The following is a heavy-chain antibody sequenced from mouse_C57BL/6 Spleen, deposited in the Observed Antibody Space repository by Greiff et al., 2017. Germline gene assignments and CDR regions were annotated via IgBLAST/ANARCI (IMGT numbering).Heavy chain of an antibody. D-gene: IGHD1-1*01. CDR1: GYAFSSSW. Sequence: QVQLKQSGPELVKPGASVKISCKASGYAFSSSWMNWVKQRPGKGLEWIGRIYPGDGDTNYNGKFKGKATLTADNSSSTAYMQLSSLTSEDSAVYFCARLTTVVATSSAMDYWGQGTSVTVSS. CDR3: ARLTTVVATSSAMDY. CDR2: IYPGDGDT. V-gene: IGHV1-82*01. J-gene: IGHJ4*01.